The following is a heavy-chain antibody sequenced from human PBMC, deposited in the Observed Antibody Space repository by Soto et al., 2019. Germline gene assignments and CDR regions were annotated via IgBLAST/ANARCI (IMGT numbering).Heavy chain of an antibody. J-gene: IGHJ4*02. Sequence: GGSLRLSCAASGFTFGDYWMHWVRQAPGKGLEWVSRMTSDGSTTDYADSVKGRFTVSRDNAKNTLYLQMNSLRAEDTAVYFCATAEVDYWGPGTLVTVPS. V-gene: IGHV3-74*01. CDR1: GFTFGDYW. CDR3: ATAEVDY. CDR2: MTSDGSTT.